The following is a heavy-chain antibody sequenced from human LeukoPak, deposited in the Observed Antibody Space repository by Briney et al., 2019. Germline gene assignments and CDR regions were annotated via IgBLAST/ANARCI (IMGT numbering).Heavy chain of an antibody. CDR2: IYYSGST. V-gene: IGHV4-59*01. CDR3: ARGGGNVAVPAQGAFDI. Sequence: SETLSLTCTVSGGSISSYYWSWIRQPPGKGLEWIGYIYYSGSTNYNPSLKSRVTISVDTSKNQFSLKLSSVTAADTAVYYCARGGGNVAVPAQGAFDIWGQGTMVTVSS. D-gene: IGHD2-2*01. J-gene: IGHJ3*02. CDR1: GGSISSYY.